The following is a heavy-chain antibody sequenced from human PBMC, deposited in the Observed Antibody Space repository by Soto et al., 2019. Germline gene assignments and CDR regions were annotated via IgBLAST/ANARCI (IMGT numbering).Heavy chain of an antibody. CDR1: GGSISSSSYY. J-gene: IGHJ6*02. CDR2: IYYSGST. Sequence: SESLSLTCPVSGGSISSSSYYWGWIRQPPGKGREWIGSIYYSGSTYYNPSLKSRVTISVDTSKNHFSLKLSSVTAADTAVYYCASLPRAAAGTYYYYGMDVWGQGTTVTVSS. V-gene: IGHV4-39*02. D-gene: IGHD6-13*01. CDR3: ASLPRAAAGTYYYYGMDV.